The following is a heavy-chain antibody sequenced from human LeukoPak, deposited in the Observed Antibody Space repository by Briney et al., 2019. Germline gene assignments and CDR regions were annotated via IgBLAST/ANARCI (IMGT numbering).Heavy chain of an antibody. CDR1: GYTFTNYG. J-gene: IGHJ4*02. CDR3: ARDLDQYSGRFGGFGHDF. CDR2: TSAYNGNT. Sequence: ASAKVSCKASGYTFTNYGINWVRQAPGHGLEWMGWTSAYNGNTNYAQKLQGRVTMTTDTSTSTAYMELRSLRSDDTAVYYCARDLDQYSGRFGGFGHDFWGQGTLVTVSS. V-gene: IGHV1-18*01. D-gene: IGHD1-26*01.